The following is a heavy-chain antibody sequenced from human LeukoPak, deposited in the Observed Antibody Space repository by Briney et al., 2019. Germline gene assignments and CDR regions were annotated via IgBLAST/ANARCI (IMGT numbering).Heavy chain of an antibody. Sequence: ASVKVSCKASGYTFTSYYMHWVRQGPGQGLEWMGIINPSGGSTSYAQKFQGRVTMTRDMSTSTVYMELSSLRSEDTAVYYCATTGSSGWYYFDYWGQGTLVTVSS. J-gene: IGHJ4*02. V-gene: IGHV1-46*01. CDR2: INPSGGST. CDR3: ATTGSSGWYYFDY. CDR1: GYTFTSYY. D-gene: IGHD6-19*01.